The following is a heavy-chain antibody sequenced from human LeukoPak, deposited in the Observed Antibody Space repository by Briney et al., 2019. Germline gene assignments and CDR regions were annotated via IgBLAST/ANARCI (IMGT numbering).Heavy chain of an antibody. Sequence: GGSLRLSCAASGFTVSSNYMSWVRQAPGKRLEWVSVIYSGGSTYYADSVKGRFTISRDNSKNTLYLQMNSLRAEDTAVYYCARVIRSFGELLHYYYYMDVWGKGTTVTVSS. D-gene: IGHD3-10*01. CDR3: ARVIRSFGELLHYYYYMDV. J-gene: IGHJ6*03. CDR1: GFTVSSNY. CDR2: IYSGGST. V-gene: IGHV3-66*01.